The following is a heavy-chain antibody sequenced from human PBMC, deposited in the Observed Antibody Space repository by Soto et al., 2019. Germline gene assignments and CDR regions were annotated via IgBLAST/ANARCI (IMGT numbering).Heavy chain of an antibody. CDR2: IYWDDDK. CDR3: AHRLSGFNWNGGYFDY. D-gene: IGHD1-1*01. CDR1: GFSLTSRPMG. V-gene: IGHV2-5*02. Sequence: QITLKESGPTRVKPTQTLTLTCTFSGFSLTSRPMGVGWIRQPPGKALEWLVFIYWDDDKRYSPSLKNRLTITKDTSGHQVVLTMTNMDPLDTATYYCAHRLSGFNWNGGYFDYWGQGALVTVSS. J-gene: IGHJ4*02.